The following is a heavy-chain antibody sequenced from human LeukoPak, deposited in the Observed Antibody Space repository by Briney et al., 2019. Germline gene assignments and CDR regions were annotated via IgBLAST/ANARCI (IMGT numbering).Heavy chain of an antibody. CDR1: GFTVSSNY. J-gene: IGHJ4*02. V-gene: IGHV3-66*01. D-gene: IGHD3-10*01. CDR3: AKDLYGSGSSASSDY. Sequence: GGSLRLSCAASGFTVSSNYMSWVRQAPGKGLEWVSVIYSGGSTYYADSVKGRFTISRDNSKNTLYLQMNSLRAEDTAVYCCAKDLYGSGSSASSDYWGQGTLVTVSS. CDR2: IYSGGST.